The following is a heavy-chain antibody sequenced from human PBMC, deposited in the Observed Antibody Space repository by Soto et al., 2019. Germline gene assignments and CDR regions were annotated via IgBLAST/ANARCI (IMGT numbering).Heavy chain of an antibody. CDR1: GASITSSDYY. D-gene: IGHD1-7*01. V-gene: IGHV4-39*01. J-gene: IGHJ4*02. CDR3: ASLRVPNYYFDF. Sequence: SETLSLTCTVSGASITSSDYYWGWIRQPPGKGLEWIGNIYYIENTLYNESLRSRVTIFVDTSKRQFSLDLRSVTAADTAFYYCASLRVPNYYFDFWAQATPVTASS. CDR2: IYYIENT.